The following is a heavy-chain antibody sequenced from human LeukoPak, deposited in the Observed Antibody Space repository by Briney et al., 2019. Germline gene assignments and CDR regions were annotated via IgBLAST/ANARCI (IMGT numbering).Heavy chain of an antibody. V-gene: IGHV3-13*04. CDR1: GFTFSTYD. Sequence: PGGSLRLSCAASGFTFSTYDMHWVRQATGKGLEWVSGIGTAGDTYYAGSVKGRFTISRENAKNSLYLQMNSLRAADTAVYYCARPSGDILTGYYGLWGQGTLVTVSS. CDR2: IGTAGDT. J-gene: IGHJ4*02. CDR3: ARPSGDILTGYYGL. D-gene: IGHD3-9*01.